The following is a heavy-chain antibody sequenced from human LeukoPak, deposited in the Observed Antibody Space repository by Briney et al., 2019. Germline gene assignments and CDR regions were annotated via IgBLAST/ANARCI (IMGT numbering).Heavy chain of an antibody. D-gene: IGHD4-11*01. V-gene: IGHV1-2*02. CDR1: GYTFTGYY. CDR2: IHPNSGGT. Sequence: ASVKVSCKASGYTFTGYYMHWVRQAPGQGLEWMGWIHPNSGGTHYAQKFQGRVTMTRDTSISTAYMKLSSLRSDDTAFYYCARAVTTADDAFDIWGQGTMVTVSS. J-gene: IGHJ3*02. CDR3: ARAVTTADDAFDI.